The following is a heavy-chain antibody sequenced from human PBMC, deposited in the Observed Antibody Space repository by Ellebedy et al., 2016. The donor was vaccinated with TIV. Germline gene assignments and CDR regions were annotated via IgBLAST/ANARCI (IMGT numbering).Heavy chain of an antibody. CDR3: AKDTGARGDGYTFDY. CDR1: GFTFSSYA. J-gene: IGHJ4*02. CDR2: ISGGGGST. V-gene: IGHV3-23*01. Sequence: GGSLRLXXAASGFTFSSYAMTWVRQAPGKGLEWVSFISGGGGSTNYADSVQGRFTISRDISKNTLYLQMNSLRAEDTALYYCAKDTGARGDGYTFDYWGQGTLVTVSS. D-gene: IGHD5-24*01.